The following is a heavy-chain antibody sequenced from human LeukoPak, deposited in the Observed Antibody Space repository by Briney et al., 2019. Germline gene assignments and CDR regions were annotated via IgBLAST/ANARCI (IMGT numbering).Heavy chain of an antibody. CDR1: GFTFSSYW. J-gene: IGHJ4*02. D-gene: IGHD6-25*01. Sequence: GGSLRLSCAASGFTFSSYWMHWVRQAPGMGLVWVSRINSDGSSTSYADSVKGRFTISRDNAKNTLYLQMNSLRAEDTAVYYCARTSMRRFDYWGQGTLVTASS. CDR2: INSDGSST. V-gene: IGHV3-74*01. CDR3: ARTSMRRFDY.